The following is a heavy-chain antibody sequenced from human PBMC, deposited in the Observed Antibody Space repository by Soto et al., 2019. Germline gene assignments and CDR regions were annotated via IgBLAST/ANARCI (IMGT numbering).Heavy chain of an antibody. D-gene: IGHD6-13*01. CDR2: TYYRSKWYN. CDR3: ARDRIAAAGRLDYYYGMDV. V-gene: IGHV6-1*01. Sequence: PSQTLSLTCAISGDSVSSNSAAWNWIRQSPSRGLEWLGRTYYRSKWYNDYAVSVKSRITINPDTSKNQFSLQLKSVTPEDTAVYYCARDRIAAAGRLDYYYGMDVWGQGTTVTVSS. J-gene: IGHJ6*02. CDR1: GDSVSSNSAA.